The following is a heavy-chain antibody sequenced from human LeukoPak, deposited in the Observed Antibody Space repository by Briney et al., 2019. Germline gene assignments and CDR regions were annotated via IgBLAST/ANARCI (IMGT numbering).Heavy chain of an antibody. Sequence: GESLKISCKGSGYSFTSYWIGWVRQMPGKGLEWMGIIYPGDSDTRYSPYFQGQVTISADKSIGTAYLQWSSLKASDTAMYYCARHRRYYYDSSGYYWFDPWGQGTLVTVSS. D-gene: IGHD3-22*01. CDR3: ARHRRYYYDSSGYYWFDP. CDR1: GYSFTSYW. CDR2: IYPGDSDT. V-gene: IGHV5-51*01. J-gene: IGHJ5*02.